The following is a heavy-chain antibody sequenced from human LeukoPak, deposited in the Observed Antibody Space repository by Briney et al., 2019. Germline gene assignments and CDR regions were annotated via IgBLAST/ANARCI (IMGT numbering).Heavy chain of an antibody. CDR1: GYTFTSYD. V-gene: IGHV1-8*03. CDR3: AKVMGSYLFDY. CDR2: MNPNSGNT. Sequence: ASVKVSCKASGYTFTSYDINWVRQATGQGLEWMGWMNPNSGNTGYAQKFQGRVTITRNTSISTAYMELGSLRSEDTAVYYCAKVMGSYLFDYWGQGTLVTVSS. D-gene: IGHD1-26*01. J-gene: IGHJ4*02.